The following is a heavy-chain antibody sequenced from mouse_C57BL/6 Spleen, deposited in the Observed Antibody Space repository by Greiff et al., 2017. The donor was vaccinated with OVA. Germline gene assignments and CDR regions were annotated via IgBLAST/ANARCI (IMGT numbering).Heavy chain of an antibody. CDR1: GYTFTSYD. V-gene: IGHV1-85*01. CDR2: IYPRDGST. CDR3: ARQGPSTMVTTGYYFDY. D-gene: IGHD2-2*01. J-gene: IGHJ2*01. Sequence: QVQLQQSGPELVKPGASVKLSCKASGYTFTSYDINWVKQRPGQGLEWIGWIYPRDGSTKYNEKFKGKATLTVDTSSSTAYMELHSLTSEDSAVYFWARQGPSTMVTTGYYFDYWGQGTTLTVSS.